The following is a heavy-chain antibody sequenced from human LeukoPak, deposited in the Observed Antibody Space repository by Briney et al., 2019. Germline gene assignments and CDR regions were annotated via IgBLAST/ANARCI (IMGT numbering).Heavy chain of an antibody. V-gene: IGHV3-23*01. Sequence: GGSLRLSCAIAGFIFNTNGMNWVRQSPGKGLEWLATIAGGDESTYYADSVKGRFAISRDNSKNTVFLHMNSLRVEDTAVYYCARGVYWSLDYWGQGTPVTVSS. J-gene: IGHJ4*02. D-gene: IGHD1-1*01. CDR2: IAGGDEST. CDR1: GFIFNTNG. CDR3: ARGVYWSLDY.